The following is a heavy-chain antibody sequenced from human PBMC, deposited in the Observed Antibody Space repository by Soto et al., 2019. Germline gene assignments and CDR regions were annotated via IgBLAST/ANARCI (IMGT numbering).Heavy chain of an antibody. CDR1: GGTFSSYA. Sequence: QVQLVQSGAEVKKPGSSVKVSCKASGGTFSSYAISWVRQAPGQGLEWMGGIIPIFGTANYAQRFQGRVTITADESTSTAYMELSSMRSEDTAVYYCARAGSFSWSLSSDAFDIWGQGTMVTVSS. CDR2: IIPIFGTA. CDR3: ARAGSFSWSLSSDAFDI. D-gene: IGHD1-26*01. J-gene: IGHJ3*02. V-gene: IGHV1-69*01.